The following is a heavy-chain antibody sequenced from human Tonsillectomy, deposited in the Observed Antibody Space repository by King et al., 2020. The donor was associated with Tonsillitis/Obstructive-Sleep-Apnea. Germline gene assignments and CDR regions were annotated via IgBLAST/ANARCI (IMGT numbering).Heavy chain of an antibody. CDR2: ISYDGSNK. J-gene: IGHJ6*02. V-gene: IGHV3-30*04. CDR3: ARTRDPPPYYYYGMDV. Sequence: VQLVESGGGVVQPGRSLRLSCAASGFTISSYAMHWVRQAPGKGLEWVAVISYDGSNKYYADSVKGRFTISRDNSKNTLYLQMNSLRAEDTAVYYCARTRDPPPYYYYGMDVWGQGTTVTVSS. CDR1: GFTISSYA.